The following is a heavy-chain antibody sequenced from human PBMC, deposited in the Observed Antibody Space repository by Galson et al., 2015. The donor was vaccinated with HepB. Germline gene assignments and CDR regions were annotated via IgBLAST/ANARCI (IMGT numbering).Heavy chain of an antibody. CDR2: IDITSSHT. J-gene: IGHJ4*02. CDR1: GFSFSDYF. Sequence: SLRLSCAASGFSFSDYFMSWIRQTPGRGLEWVASIDITSSHTKYADSVTGRFTISRDNANNSLYLQMKSLRVQDTAVYYCVRSFWSGSGTSQPGFWGQGTLVTVSS. CDR3: VRSFWSGSGTSQPGF. V-gene: IGHV3-11*03. D-gene: IGHD3-10*01.